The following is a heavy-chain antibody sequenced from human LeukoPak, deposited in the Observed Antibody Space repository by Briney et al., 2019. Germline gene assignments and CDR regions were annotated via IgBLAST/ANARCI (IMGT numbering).Heavy chain of an antibody. D-gene: IGHD6-13*01. CDR3: ARASSSWPYYFDC. Sequence: SETLSLTCTVSGGSISSGGYYWSWIRQHPGEGLEWIGYIYNSGSTYYNPSLKSRVTISVDTSKNQFSLKLNSVTAADTAVYYCARASSSWPYYFDCWGQGTLVTVSS. CDR1: GGSISSGGYY. V-gene: IGHV4-31*03. J-gene: IGHJ4*02. CDR2: IYNSGST.